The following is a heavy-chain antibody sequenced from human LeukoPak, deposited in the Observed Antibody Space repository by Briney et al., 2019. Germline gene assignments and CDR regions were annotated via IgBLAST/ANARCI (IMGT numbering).Heavy chain of an antibody. CDR1: GGSISSDY. CDR2: IYYSGST. D-gene: IGHD3-22*01. V-gene: IGHV4-59*01. CDR3: ARRRDYYDSRGYYAFDI. Sequence: SETLSLTCNVSGGSISSDYWTWIRQPPGKGLEWIGNIYYSGSTNYNPSLKSRVTISVDTSKNQFSLKLNSVTAADTAVYYCARRRDYYDSRGYYAFDIWGLGTMVTVSS. J-gene: IGHJ3*02.